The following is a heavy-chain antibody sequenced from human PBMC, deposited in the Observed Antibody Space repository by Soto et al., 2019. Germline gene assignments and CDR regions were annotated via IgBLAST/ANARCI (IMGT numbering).Heavy chain of an antibody. Sequence: SETLSLTCTVSGGSISSGGYYWSWIRQHPGKGLEWIGYIYYSGSTYYNPSLKSRVTISVDTSKNQFSLKLSSVTAADAAVYYCARVGPGDPHYFDYWGQGTLVTVSS. CDR1: GGSISSGGYY. CDR3: ARVGPGDPHYFDY. CDR2: IYYSGST. D-gene: IGHD4-17*01. V-gene: IGHV4-31*03. J-gene: IGHJ4*02.